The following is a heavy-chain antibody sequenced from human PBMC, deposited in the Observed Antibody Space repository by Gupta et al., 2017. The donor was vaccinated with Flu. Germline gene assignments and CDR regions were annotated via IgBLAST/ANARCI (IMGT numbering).Heavy chain of an antibody. Sequence: FSSYSMNWVRQAPGKGLEWVSSISSSSSYIYYADAVKGRFTISRDNAKNSLYLQMNSLRAEDTAVYYCASRGVGATTGRDYWGQGTLVTVSS. CDR1: FSSYS. CDR2: ISSSSSYI. J-gene: IGHJ4*02. D-gene: IGHD1-26*01. V-gene: IGHV3-21*01. CDR3: ASRGVGATTGRDY.